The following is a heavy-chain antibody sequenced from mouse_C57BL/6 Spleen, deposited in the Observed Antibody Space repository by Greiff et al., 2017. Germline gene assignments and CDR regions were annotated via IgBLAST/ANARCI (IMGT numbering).Heavy chain of an antibody. V-gene: IGHV6-3*01. CDR3: PPAITTVVANAIDY. D-gene: IGHD1-1*01. CDR2: IRLKSDNYAT. CDR1: GFTFSNYW. J-gene: IGHJ4*01. Sequence: EVKLQESGGGLVQPGGSMKLSCVASGFTFSNYWMNWVRQSPEKGLEWVAQIRLKSDNYATHYAESVKGRFAISRDDSKSSVYLQMNNLRAEDTGIHYCPPAITTVVANAIDYWGQGTSVTVSS.